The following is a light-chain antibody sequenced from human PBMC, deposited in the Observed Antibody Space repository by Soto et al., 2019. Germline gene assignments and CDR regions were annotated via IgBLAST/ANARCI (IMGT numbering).Light chain of an antibody. V-gene: IGKV3-20*01. CDR3: QQYNNWPPIT. Sequence: EIVLTQSPGTLSLSPGERATLSCRASQSVSSSYLAWYQQKPGQAPRLLIYGASSRATGIPDRFSGSGSGTDFTLTFSSLQSEDFAVYYCQQYNNWPPITFGQGTRLEI. CDR2: GAS. J-gene: IGKJ5*01. CDR1: QSVSSSY.